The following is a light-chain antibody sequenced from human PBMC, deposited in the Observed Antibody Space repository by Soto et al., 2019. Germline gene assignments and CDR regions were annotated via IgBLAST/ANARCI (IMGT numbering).Light chain of an antibody. Sequence: EIVLTQSPGTLSLSPGERATLSCRASQSVSSYLGWYQQKPGQAPRLLIFAVSSRASGIPARFSGSGSGTDFTLTISRLEPEDFALFYCQYHGSSPITFGQGTRLEIK. J-gene: IGKJ5*01. CDR3: QYHGSSPIT. CDR1: QSVSSY. V-gene: IGKV3-20*01. CDR2: AVS.